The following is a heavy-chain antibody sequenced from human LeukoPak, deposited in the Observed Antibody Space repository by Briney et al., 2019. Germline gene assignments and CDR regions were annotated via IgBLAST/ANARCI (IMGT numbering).Heavy chain of an antibody. CDR3: AKVGSLGATFSAFDI. Sequence: PGGSLRLSCAASGFTFSSYGMHWVRQAPGKGLEWVAVIWYDGSNKDYADSVKGRFTISRDNSRNTLYLQMNSLGAEDTAVYYCAKVGSLGATFSAFDIWGQGTVVSVSS. CDR1: GFTFSSYG. J-gene: IGHJ3*02. V-gene: IGHV3-33*06. CDR2: IWYDGSNK. D-gene: IGHD1-26*01.